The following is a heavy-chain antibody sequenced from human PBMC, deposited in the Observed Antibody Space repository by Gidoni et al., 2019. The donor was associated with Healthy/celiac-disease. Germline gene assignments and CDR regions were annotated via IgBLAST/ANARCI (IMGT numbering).Heavy chain of an antibody. CDR2: IYTSGST. V-gene: IGHV4-4*07. CDR3: AGLDTFGGVIDVNWFDP. J-gene: IGHJ5*02. D-gene: IGHD3-16*02. Sequence: QVQLQESGPGLVKPSETLSLTCTVSGGSISSYYWRWIRQPAGKGLEWIGRIYTSGSTNYNPSLKSRVTMSVDTSKNQFSLKLSSVTAADTAVYYCAGLDTFGGVIDVNWFDPWGQGTLVTVSS. CDR1: GGSISSYY.